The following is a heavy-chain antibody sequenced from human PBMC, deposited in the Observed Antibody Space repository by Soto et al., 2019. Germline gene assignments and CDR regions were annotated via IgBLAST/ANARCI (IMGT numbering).Heavy chain of an antibody. CDR1: GGSISSSNC. D-gene: IGHD1-26*01. CDR2: IYHSGST. J-gene: IGHJ6*02. Sequence: QVQLQESGPGLVKPSGTLSLTCAVSGGSISSSNCWSWVRQPPGKGLEWIGEIYHSGSTNYNPSLKSRVTLSVDKSKNQFSLKLSSVTAADTAVYYCARVSGSYYYGMDVWGQGTTVTVSS. V-gene: IGHV4-4*02. CDR3: ARVSGSYYYGMDV.